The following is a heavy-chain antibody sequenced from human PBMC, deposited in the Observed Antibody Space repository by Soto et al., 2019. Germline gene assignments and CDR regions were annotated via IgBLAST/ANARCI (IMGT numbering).Heavy chain of an antibody. Sequence: SETLSLTCAVYGGSFSGYYWSWIRQPPGKGLEWIGEINHSGSTNYNPSLKSRVTISVDTSKNQFSLKLSSVTAADTAVYYCARGGLRYFDWLSTDKYYYGMDVWGQGTTVTVSS. CDR3: ARGGLRYFDWLSTDKYYYGMDV. V-gene: IGHV4-34*01. D-gene: IGHD3-9*01. CDR1: GGSFSGYY. CDR2: INHSGST. J-gene: IGHJ6*02.